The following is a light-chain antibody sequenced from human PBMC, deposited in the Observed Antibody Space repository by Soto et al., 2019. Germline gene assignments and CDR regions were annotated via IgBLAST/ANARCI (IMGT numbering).Light chain of an antibody. J-gene: IGLJ3*02. Sequence: QSALTQPASVSGSPGQSITISCTGTSSDVGAYNYVSWYQQHPGKAPKLIIFEVSHRPSGVSNRFSGSKSGNTASLTISGLQTEDEADYYCSSYTRSSTVVFGGGTKLTVL. CDR3: SSYTRSSTVV. CDR1: SSDVGAYNY. CDR2: EVS. V-gene: IGLV2-14*01.